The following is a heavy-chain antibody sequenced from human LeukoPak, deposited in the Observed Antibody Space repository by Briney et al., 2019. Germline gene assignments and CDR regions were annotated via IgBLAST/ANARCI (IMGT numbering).Heavy chain of an antibody. J-gene: IGHJ5*02. Sequence: SVKVSCKTSGGTFNNSAISWVRQAPGQGLEWLVGIMPLFGTAGYAQKFQGKVTITKDESTRTVYLELTSLTSDDTAVYYCARDVHGDYGSGWFDPWGQGTLVSVSS. V-gene: IGHV1-69*05. CDR1: GGTFNNSA. D-gene: IGHD4-17*01. CDR2: IMPLFGTA. CDR3: ARDVHGDYGSGWFDP.